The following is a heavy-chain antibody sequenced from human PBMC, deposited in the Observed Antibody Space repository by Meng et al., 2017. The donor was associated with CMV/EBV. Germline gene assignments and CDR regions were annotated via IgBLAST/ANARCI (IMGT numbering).Heavy chain of an antibody. CDR3: AREIVVVPAAIDNWFDP. V-gene: IGHV4-4*07. J-gene: IGHJ5*02. CDR1: GGSISSYY. Sequence: QGPLQESGPGLVKPSEPLSLTCTVSGGSISSYYWSWIRQTAGKGLEWIGRIYTSGSTNYNPSLKSRVTMSVDTSKNQFSLKLSSVTAADTAVYYCAREIVVVPAAIDNWFDPWGQGTLVTVSS. CDR2: IYTSGST. D-gene: IGHD2-2*02.